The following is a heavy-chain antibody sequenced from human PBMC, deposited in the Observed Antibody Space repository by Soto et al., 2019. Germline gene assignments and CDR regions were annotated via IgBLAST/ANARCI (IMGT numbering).Heavy chain of an antibody. CDR1: GGTFSSYA. D-gene: IGHD1-26*01. CDR3: ARVAAKYYYSGMDV. V-gene: IGHV1-69*12. Sequence: QVQLVQSGAEVKKPGSSVKVSCKASGGTFSSYAINWVRQSPGQGLEWMGGIIAIFGTADYAQKFQGRVTITAAESTTTAYMQLSSLRSDVTAVYYCARVAAKYYYSGMDVWGQGTTVTVSS. CDR2: IIAIFGTA. J-gene: IGHJ6*02.